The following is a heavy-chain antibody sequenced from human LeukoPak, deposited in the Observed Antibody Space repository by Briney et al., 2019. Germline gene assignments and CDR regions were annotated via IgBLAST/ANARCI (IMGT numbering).Heavy chain of an antibody. Sequence: GGSLRLSCAASGFTFSSYWMHWVHQAPGKGLVWVSRIKTDGSNTNYADSVKGRFTISRDNAKNSLFLQMSSLRAEDTAVYYCARDLYYYDSRGQPVDGFDVWGQGTKVAVSS. V-gene: IGHV3-74*01. J-gene: IGHJ3*01. CDR2: IKTDGSNT. CDR1: GFTFSSYW. CDR3: ARDLYYYDSRGQPVDGFDV. D-gene: IGHD3-22*01.